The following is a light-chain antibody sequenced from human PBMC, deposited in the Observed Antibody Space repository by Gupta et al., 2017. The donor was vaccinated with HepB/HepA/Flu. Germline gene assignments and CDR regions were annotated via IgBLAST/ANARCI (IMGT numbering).Light chain of an antibody. J-gene: IGLJ2*01. CDR3: QVWDGNTEV. CDR1: NIGTKI. Sequence: YELTQPLSVSVALGQTARSTCGGNNIGTKIVHWYQQKPGQAPVVVIYRDTNRPSGIPERFSASNSGNTATLTISRAQAGDEADYYCQVWDGNTEVFGGGTKLTVL. V-gene: IGLV3-9*01. CDR2: RDT.